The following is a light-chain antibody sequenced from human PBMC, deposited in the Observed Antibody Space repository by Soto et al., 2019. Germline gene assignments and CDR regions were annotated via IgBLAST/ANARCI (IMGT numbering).Light chain of an antibody. CDR3: QQYASSPLT. Sequence: ETVLTQAPGTLSFSPGERATLSCRASQNVGNNYIAWYQQKPGQAPRLLIHTASTWDTGIPDRFSGSGSGTEFTLTIARMEPEDVAVYYCQQYASSPLTCCQGTQVAIK. CDR1: QNVGNNY. J-gene: IGKJ2*01. CDR2: TAS. V-gene: IGKV3-20*01.